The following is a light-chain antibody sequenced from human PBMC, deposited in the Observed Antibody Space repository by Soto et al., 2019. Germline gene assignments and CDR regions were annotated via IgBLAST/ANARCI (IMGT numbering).Light chain of an antibody. CDR1: QYIHNY. CDR2: EAA. CDR3: QQSNHYPWT. V-gene: IGKV1-5*03. J-gene: IGKJ1*01. Sequence: GDRVTITCRASQYIHNYLAWYQQKPGEAPKLLIYEAANLESGVPSRFSGSGTGTEFTLTISSLQPDDFATYYCQQSNHYPWTFGQGTRVEI.